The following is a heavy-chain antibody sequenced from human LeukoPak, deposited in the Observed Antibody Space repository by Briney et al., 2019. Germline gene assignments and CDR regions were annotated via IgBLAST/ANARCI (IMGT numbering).Heavy chain of an antibody. CDR1: GFTFSSYE. CDR3: ARASPLFDY. V-gene: IGHV3-48*03. CDR2: ITGSGTTI. J-gene: IGHJ4*02. Sequence: GGSLRLPCAASGFTFSSYEMNWVRQAPGKGLEWVSYITGSGTTIYYADSVKGRFTISRDNAKNSLYLQMNSLRAEDTAVYYCARASPLFDYWGQGTLVTVSS.